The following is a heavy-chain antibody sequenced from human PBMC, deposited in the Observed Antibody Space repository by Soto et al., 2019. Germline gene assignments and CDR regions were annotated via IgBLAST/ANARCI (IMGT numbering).Heavy chain of an antibody. CDR3: VSLQTSGWPGVH. J-gene: IGHJ4*02. V-gene: IGHV1-2*02. Sequence: ASVKVSCKASGYSFSSYYIQWVRQAPGQGPEWLGWIYPNTETTDSSKKFQGRVTMTSDMSTRTVYMELRDLRSDATAVYYCVSLQTSGWPGVHWGQETLVTVS. CDR1: GYSFSSYY. CDR2: IYPNTETT. D-gene: IGHD6-25*01.